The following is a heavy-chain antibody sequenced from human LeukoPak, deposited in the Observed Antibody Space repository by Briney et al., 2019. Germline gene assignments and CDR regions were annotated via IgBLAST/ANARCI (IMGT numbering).Heavy chain of an antibody. J-gene: IGHJ4*02. V-gene: IGHV3-11*04. Sequence: GGSLRLSCAASGFTFSDYYMSWIRQAPGKGLEWVSYISSSRSTIYYADSVKGRFTISRDNAKNSLYLQMNSLGAEDTAVYYCASDLDYGDSENYWGQGTLVTVSS. CDR2: ISSSRSTI. D-gene: IGHD4-17*01. CDR1: GFTFSDYY. CDR3: ASDLDYGDSENY.